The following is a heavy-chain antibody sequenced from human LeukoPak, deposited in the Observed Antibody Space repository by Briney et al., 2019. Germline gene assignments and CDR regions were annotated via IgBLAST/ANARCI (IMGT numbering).Heavy chain of an antibody. J-gene: IGHJ4*02. V-gene: IGHV4-59*01. CDR1: GVSFSGYY. Sequence: SSETLSLTCAVYGVSFSGYYWSWIRQPPGKGLEWIGYIYYSGSTNYTPSLKSRVTISVDTSNNQFSLKLSSVTAADTAVYYRARDRYGRPIDYWGQGTLVTVSS. D-gene: IGHD5-18*01. CDR3: ARDRYGRPIDY. CDR2: IYYSGST.